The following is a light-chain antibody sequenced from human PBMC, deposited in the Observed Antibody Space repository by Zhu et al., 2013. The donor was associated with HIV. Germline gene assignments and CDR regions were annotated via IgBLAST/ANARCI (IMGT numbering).Light chain of an antibody. CDR3: QQLDTYPLT. Sequence: DIQMTQSPSTLSASVGDRVTITCQASQDISNYLNWYQQKPGKAPKLLIYAASTLQSGVPSRFSGSGSGTDFTLTISGLQAEDYATYYCQQLDTYPLTFGPGTKVDV. V-gene: IGKV1-9*01. J-gene: IGKJ3*01. CDR1: QDISNY. CDR2: AAS.